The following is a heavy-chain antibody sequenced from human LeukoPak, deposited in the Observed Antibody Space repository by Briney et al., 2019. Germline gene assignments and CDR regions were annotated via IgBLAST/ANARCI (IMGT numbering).Heavy chain of an antibody. J-gene: IGHJ4*02. Sequence: PGRSLRLSCAVSGFTFSSYGMHWVRQAPGKGLEWVAVISYDGTDKYYADSVRGRFTISRDNSKNTLYLRMNSLRVEDTAMYYCAKDAYSSGWYPDYWGQGTLVTVSS. V-gene: IGHV3-30*18. CDR3: AKDAYSSGWYPDY. CDR2: ISYDGTDK. CDR1: GFTFSSYG. D-gene: IGHD6-19*01.